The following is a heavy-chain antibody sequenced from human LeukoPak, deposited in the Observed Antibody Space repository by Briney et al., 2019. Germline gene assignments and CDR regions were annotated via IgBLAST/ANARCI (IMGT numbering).Heavy chain of an antibody. CDR2: IYTSGST. CDR3: ASSSYPNFFDY. D-gene: IGHD3-16*02. CDR1: GGSISSGSYY. J-gene: IGHJ4*02. V-gene: IGHV4-61*02. Sequence: SQTLSLTCTVSGGSISSGSYYWSWIRQPAGKGLEWIGRIYTSGSTNYSPSLKSRVSMSIDTSKNLFSLRLSSVTAADTAVYHCASSSYPNFFDYWGQGTLVTVSS.